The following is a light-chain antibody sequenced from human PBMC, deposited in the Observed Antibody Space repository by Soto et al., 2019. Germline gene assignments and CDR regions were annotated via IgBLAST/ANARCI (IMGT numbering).Light chain of an antibody. J-gene: IGKJ2*01. V-gene: IGKV1-9*01. Sequence: IQLTHSPSSLSASVGDRITITCRASQAISDSLVWYQQNPGQAPKLLIYAASTLQSVVPSRFSGSGSGTDFTLTISSLHPTDFATYYGQQFKSYPYTFGQGTKLEI. CDR2: AAS. CDR1: QAISDS. CDR3: QQFKSYPYT.